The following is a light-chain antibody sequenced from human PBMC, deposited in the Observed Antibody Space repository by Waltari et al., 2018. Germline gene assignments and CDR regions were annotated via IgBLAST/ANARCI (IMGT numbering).Light chain of an antibody. V-gene: IGLV1-44*01. CDR3: AAWDYSLDGHVL. CDR2: RNN. Sequence: QSVLTQPTSASGTHGQGVTISCSGIDSNGASNSVHWYQQVQGTAPKLLIYRNNQRPSGVPDRFSGSKSGTSASLAISGLQSEDEADYYCAAWDYSLDGHVLFGGGTKLTVL. CDR1: DSNGASNS. J-gene: IGLJ2*01.